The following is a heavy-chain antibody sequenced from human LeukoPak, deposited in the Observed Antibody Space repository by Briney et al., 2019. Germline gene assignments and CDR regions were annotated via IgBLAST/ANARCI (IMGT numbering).Heavy chain of an antibody. J-gene: IGHJ5*02. CDR1: GYTFTGYY. CDR2: VRPGDGRT. V-gene: IGHV1-46*04. D-gene: IGHD4-23*01. Sequence: ASVKVSCKASGYTFTGYYIHWVRQAAGQGLEWMGVVRPGDGRTSYAQNLQGRVSMTTDTSTGTAYMELRSLRSEDTAVSYCSRSVNSWFDPWGQGTPVTVGS. CDR3: SRSVNSWFDP.